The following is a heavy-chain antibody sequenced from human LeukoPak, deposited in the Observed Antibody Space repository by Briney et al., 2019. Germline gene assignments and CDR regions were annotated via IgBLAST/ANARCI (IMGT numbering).Heavy chain of an antibody. CDR1: GFTFSSYG. V-gene: IGHV3-30*02. J-gene: IGHJ4*02. Sequence: GGSLRLSCAASGFTFSSYGMHWVRQAPGKGLEWVAFIRYDGSNKYYADSVKGRFTISRDNSKNTLYLQMNSLRAEDTAVYSCARVGPPRGGGDYYYYDYWGQGTLVTVSS. CDR3: ARVGPPRGGGDYYYYDY. D-gene: IGHD2-21*02. CDR2: IRYDGSNK.